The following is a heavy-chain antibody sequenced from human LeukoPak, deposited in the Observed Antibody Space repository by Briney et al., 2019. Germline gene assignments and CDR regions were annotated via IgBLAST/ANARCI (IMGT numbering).Heavy chain of an antibody. CDR3: ARRRDGYNSYYFYYYYMDV. Sequence: GGSLRLSCAASGFTFDDYGMSWVRQAPGKGLEWVSGITWNGGSTGYADSVKGRFTISRDNAKNSLYLQMNSLRTEDTALYYCARRRDGYNSYYFYYYYMDVWGKGTTVTVSS. V-gene: IGHV3-20*04. CDR2: ITWNGGST. D-gene: IGHD5-24*01. CDR1: GFTFDDYG. J-gene: IGHJ6*03.